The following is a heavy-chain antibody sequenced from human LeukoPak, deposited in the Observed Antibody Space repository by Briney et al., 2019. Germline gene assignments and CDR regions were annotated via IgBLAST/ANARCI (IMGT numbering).Heavy chain of an antibody. CDR1: GFTFSIYS. J-gene: IGHJ3*02. CDR2: ISSSSSTI. CDR3: ARDGMVRGVIIWDAFDI. Sequence: GGSLRLSCAASGFTFSIYSMTWVRQAPGKGLEWVSYISSSSSTIYYADSVKGRFTISRDNAKNSLYLQMNSLRDEDTAVYYCARDGMVRGVIIWDAFDIWGQGTMVTVSS. V-gene: IGHV3-48*02. D-gene: IGHD3-10*01.